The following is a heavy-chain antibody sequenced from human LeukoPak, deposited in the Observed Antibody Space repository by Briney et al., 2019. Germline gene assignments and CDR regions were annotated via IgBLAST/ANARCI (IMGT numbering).Heavy chain of an antibody. D-gene: IGHD4-23*01. CDR3: AANGGPFDF. Sequence: GRSLRLSCAASGFTFSSYWMSWVRQAPGKGLEWVANINQHGTDKYYVDSVRGRFNISRDNAKNSLYLQMNSLRAEDTAVYYCAANGGPFDFWGQGTLVTVSS. V-gene: IGHV3-7*05. CDR2: INQHGTDK. J-gene: IGHJ4*02. CDR1: GFTFSSYW.